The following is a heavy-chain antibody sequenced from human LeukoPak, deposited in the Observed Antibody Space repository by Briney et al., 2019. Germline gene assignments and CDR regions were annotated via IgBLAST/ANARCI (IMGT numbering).Heavy chain of an antibody. CDR3: ARSLAAWDNYYDSSGYYFDY. J-gene: IGHJ4*02. CDR1: GYTFTGYY. V-gene: IGHV1-2*02. Sequence: ASVKVSCKASGYTFTGYYMHWVRQAPGQGLEWMGWINPNSGGTNYAQKFQGRVTMTRDTSISTAYMELSRLRSDDTAVYYCARSLAAWDNYYDSSGYYFDYWGQGTLVTVSS. D-gene: IGHD3-22*01. CDR2: INPNSGGT.